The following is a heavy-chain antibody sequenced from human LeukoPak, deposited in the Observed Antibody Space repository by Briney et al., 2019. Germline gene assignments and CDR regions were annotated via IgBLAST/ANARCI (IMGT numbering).Heavy chain of an antibody. J-gene: IGHJ4*02. Sequence: ASVKVSCKASGGTFSSYAISWVRQAPGQGLEWMGGIIPIFGTANYAQKFQGRVTITADESTSTAYMELSSLRSEDTAVYYCARDRYYYDSSGYELYYFDYWGQGTLVTVSS. CDR1: GGTFSSYA. V-gene: IGHV1-69*13. D-gene: IGHD3-22*01. CDR3: ARDRYYYDSSGYELYYFDY. CDR2: IIPIFGTA.